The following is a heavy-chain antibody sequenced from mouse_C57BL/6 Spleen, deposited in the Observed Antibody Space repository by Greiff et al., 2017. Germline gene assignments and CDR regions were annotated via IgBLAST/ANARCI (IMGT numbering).Heavy chain of an antibody. D-gene: IGHD1-1*01. V-gene: IGHV1-82*01. CDR3: ARSPTVVEGYFDY. CDR1: GYAFSSSW. Sequence: VQGVESGPELVKPGASVKISCKASGYAFSSSWMNWVKQRPGKGLEWIGRIYPGDGDTNYNGKFKGKATLTADKSSSTAYMQLSSLTSEDSAVYFCARSPTVVEGYFDYWGQGTTLTVSS. J-gene: IGHJ2*01. CDR2: IYPGDGDT.